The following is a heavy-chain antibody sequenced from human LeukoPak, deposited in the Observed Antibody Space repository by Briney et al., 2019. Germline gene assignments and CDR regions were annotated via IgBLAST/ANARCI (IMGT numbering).Heavy chain of an antibody. V-gene: IGHV3-30*18. CDR3: AKARSTYCSGGSCYSSAFDI. Sequence: PGGSLRLSCAASGFAITIYGVHWVRQAPGKGLEWVAVASHDGSDKYYVDSVKGRFTISRDNSKNTLYLQMNSLRAEDTAVYYCAKARSTYCSGGSCYSSAFDIWGQGTMVTVSS. J-gene: IGHJ3*02. CDR2: ASHDGSDK. D-gene: IGHD2-15*01. CDR1: GFAITIYG.